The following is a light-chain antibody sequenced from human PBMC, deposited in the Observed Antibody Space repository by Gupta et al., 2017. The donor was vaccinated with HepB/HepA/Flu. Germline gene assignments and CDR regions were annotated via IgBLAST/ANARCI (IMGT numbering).Light chain of an antibody. V-gene: IGKV1-39*01. J-gene: IGKJ2*01. CDR1: QSISSY. Sequence: DIQMTQSPSSLSASVGDRVTITCRASQSISSYLNWYQQKPGKAPKLLIYAASSLQSGFPSRFSGSGSGTDFTLTISSLQPEDFATYHCQQVYSTPYTFGQGTKLEIK. CDR3: QQVYSTPYT. CDR2: AAS.